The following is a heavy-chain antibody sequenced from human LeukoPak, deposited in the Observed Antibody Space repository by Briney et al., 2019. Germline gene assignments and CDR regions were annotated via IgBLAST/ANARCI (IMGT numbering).Heavy chain of an antibody. CDR3: ARGRRYSSGWPHFDY. V-gene: IGHV4-59*01. CDR1: GGSISSYY. CDR2: IYYSGST. J-gene: IGHJ4*02. Sequence: PSETLSLTCTVSGGSISSYYWSWIRQPPGKGLEWIVYIYYSGSTNYNPSLKSRVTISVDTSKNQFSLKLSSVTAADTAVYYCARGRRYSSGWPHFDYWGQGTLVTVSS. D-gene: IGHD6-19*01.